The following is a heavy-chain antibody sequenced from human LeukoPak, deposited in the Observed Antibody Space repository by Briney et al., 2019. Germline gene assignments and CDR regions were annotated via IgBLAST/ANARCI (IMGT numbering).Heavy chain of an antibody. J-gene: IGHJ5*02. Sequence: PSETLSLTCTVSGGSISSHYWSWIRQPPGKGLEWIGYIYYSGSTNYNPSLKSRVTISVDTSKNQFSLKLSSVTAADTAVYYCARGRGTMIPWGQGTLVTVSS. D-gene: IGHD3-22*01. CDR3: ARGRGTMIP. CDR2: IYYSGST. V-gene: IGHV4-59*11. CDR1: GGSISSHY.